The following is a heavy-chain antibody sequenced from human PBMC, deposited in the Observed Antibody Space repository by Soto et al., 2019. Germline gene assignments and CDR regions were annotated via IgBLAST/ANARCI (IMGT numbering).Heavy chain of an antibody. D-gene: IGHD5-18*01. Sequence: QVQLVESGGGVVQPGRSLRLSCAASGFTFSSYAMHWVRQAPGKGLEWVAVISYDGTNKFYADSVKGRFTISRDNSKNTLYLQMNSLRGEDTAVYYCARPRTPMVPADAFDIWGQGTMVTVSS. V-gene: IGHV3-30-3*01. CDR3: ARPRTPMVPADAFDI. CDR1: GFTFSSYA. J-gene: IGHJ3*02. CDR2: ISYDGTNK.